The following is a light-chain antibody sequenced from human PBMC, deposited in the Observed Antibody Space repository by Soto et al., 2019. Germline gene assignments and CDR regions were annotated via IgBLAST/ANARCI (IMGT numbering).Light chain of an antibody. CDR1: ESVNNY. CDR3: QQYSDTHIT. V-gene: IGKV3-11*01. CDR2: DAS. Sequence: EVVLTQSPATLSLSPGERATLSCRASESVNNYLAWYQQKPGQAPRLLIYDASNRATGIPARFSGSGSGTDFTLTISSLEPEDFAVYFCQQYSDTHITFGQGTRLEIK. J-gene: IGKJ5*01.